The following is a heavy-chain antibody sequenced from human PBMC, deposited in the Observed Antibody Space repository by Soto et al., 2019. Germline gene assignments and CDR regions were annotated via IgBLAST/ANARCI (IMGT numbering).Heavy chain of an antibody. CDR2: IYYSGNT. CDR3: AREGLENNWNYWFDP. D-gene: IGHD1-7*01. V-gene: IGHV4-59*01. CDR1: GGSMSSYY. J-gene: IGHJ5*02. Sequence: QVQLQESGPGLVKPSETLSLTCTVSGGSMSSYYWSWIRQPPGKGLEWIGYIYYSGNTNYNPSLKSRVTISVEPSKNQFSLNLGSVTAADTAVYYCAREGLENNWNYWFDPWGQGTLVTVSS.